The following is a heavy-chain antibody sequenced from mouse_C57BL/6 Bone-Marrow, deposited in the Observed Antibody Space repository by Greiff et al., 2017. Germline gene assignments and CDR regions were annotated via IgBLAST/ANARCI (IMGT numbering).Heavy chain of an antibody. J-gene: IGHJ1*03. Sequence: VQLQESGAELVRPGASVTMSCKASGYSFPDYEMHWVKQTPVHGLEWIGAIDPATGGTAYNPKFTGKAILTADNAASTAYMELRSLTSEDSAVYYCTRYYYGPNWYFEVWGTGTTVTVSS. V-gene: IGHV1-15*01. CDR1: GYSFPDYE. D-gene: IGHD1-1*01. CDR2: IDPATGGT. CDR3: TRYYYGPNWYFEV.